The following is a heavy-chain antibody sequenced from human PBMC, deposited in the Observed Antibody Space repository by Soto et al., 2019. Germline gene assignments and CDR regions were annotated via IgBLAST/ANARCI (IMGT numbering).Heavy chain of an antibody. Sequence: SVKLSCKASGGTLSSYASSWVRQAHRQGLEWMGGIIPIFGTANYAQKFQGRVTITADESTSTAYMELSSLRSEDTTVYYCARDRGSSGYYYYYFDYWGQGTLVTVSS. CDR1: GGTLSSYA. CDR3: ARDRGSSGYYYYYFDY. V-gene: IGHV1-69*13. D-gene: IGHD3-22*01. J-gene: IGHJ4*02. CDR2: IIPIFGTA.